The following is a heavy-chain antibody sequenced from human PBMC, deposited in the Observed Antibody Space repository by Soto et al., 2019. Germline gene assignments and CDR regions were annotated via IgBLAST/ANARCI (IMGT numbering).Heavy chain of an antibody. V-gene: IGHV1-3*01. CDR3: AREYCSGGTCYSFFDY. J-gene: IGHJ4*02. CDR1: GYTFTNYA. Sequence: QVQLVQSGAEVKKPGASVKVSCKASGYTFTNYAIHWVRQAPGQRLEWMAWINAGIGNTKYSQKFQGRVTITRDTSASTAYMELSRLRSEDTAVYFCAREYCSGGTCYSFFDYWGQGTLVTVSS. D-gene: IGHD2-15*01. CDR2: INAGIGNT.